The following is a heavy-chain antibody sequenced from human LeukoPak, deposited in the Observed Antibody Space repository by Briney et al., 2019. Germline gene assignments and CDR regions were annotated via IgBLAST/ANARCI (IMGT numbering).Heavy chain of an antibody. CDR3: ARDASSSWYPNWFDP. CDR2: ISSSSSYI. J-gene: IGHJ5*02. V-gene: IGHV3-21*01. D-gene: IGHD6-13*01. CDR1: GFTFSSYS. Sequence: GGSLRLSCAASGFTFSSYSMNWVRQAPGKGLEWVSSISSSSSYIYYADSVKGRFTISRDNAKNSLYLQMNSLRAEDTAVYYCARDASSSWYPNWFDPWGQGTLVTVSS.